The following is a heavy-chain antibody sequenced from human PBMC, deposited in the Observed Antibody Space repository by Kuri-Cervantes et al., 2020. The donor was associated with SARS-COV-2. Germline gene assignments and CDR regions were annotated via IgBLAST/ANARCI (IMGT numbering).Heavy chain of an antibody. J-gene: IGHJ4*02. V-gene: IGHV3-30*07. CDR3: ARYPYYCGGDCYIDY. CDR1: GFTFSSYA. D-gene: IGHD2-21*02. CDR2: ISYDGSNK. Sequence: GESLKISCAASGFTFSSYAMHWVRQAPGKGLEWVAVISYDGSNKYYADSVKGRFTISRDNSKNTLYLQMNSLRAEDTAVYYCARYPYYCGGDCYIDYWGQGTLVTVSS.